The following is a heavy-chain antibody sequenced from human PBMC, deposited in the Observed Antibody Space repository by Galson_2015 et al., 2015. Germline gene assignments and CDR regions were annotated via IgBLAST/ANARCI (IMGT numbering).Heavy chain of an antibody. CDR1: GYTFTNYY. Sequence: SVKVSCKASGYTFTNYYMHWVRQAPGQGLEWMGILNPIAGSTSYPQKFQGRVAITRDTSTNTVYMDLKSLTSDDTAMYYCARSPEGTTYFQYYYMDVWGEGTTVTVSS. D-gene: IGHD1-1*01. CDR3: ARSPEGTTYFQYYYMDV. J-gene: IGHJ6*03. CDR2: LNPIAGST. V-gene: IGHV1-46*01.